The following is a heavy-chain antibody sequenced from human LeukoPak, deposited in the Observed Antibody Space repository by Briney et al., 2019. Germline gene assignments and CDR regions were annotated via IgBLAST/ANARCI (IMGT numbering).Heavy chain of an antibody. D-gene: IGHD1-7*01. CDR1: GGTFSSYA. V-gene: IGHV1-69*05. CDR2: IIPIFGAA. J-gene: IGHJ5*02. CDR3: ARPRQNWTYVAWFDP. Sequence: SVKASCKPSGGTFSSYAISWVRQAPGHRRKWMGGIIPIFGAANYAQKFQGRVTIATDESTSTAYMELSSLRPEDTAVYYYARPRQNWTYVAWFDPWGQGTMVTVSS.